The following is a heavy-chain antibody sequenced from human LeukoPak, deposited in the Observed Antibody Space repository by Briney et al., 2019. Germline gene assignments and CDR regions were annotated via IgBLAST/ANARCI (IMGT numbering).Heavy chain of an antibody. J-gene: IGHJ4*02. CDR2: IYYSGST. CDR1: GGSISSGDYY. CDR3: ARGRRPTAFDY. Sequence: PSETLSLTCTVSGGSISSGDYYWSWIRQPPGKGLEWIGYIYYSGSTYYNPSLKSRVTISVDTSKNQFSLKLSSVTAADTAVYYCARGRRPTAFDYWGQGTLVTVSS. V-gene: IGHV4-30-4*01.